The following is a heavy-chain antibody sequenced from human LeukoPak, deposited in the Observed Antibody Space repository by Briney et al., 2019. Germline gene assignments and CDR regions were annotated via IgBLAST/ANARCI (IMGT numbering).Heavy chain of an antibody. Sequence: GGSLRLSCAASGFIFSSSWMSWVRQAPGRGLEWVANIKRDGSGEYYVDSVKGRFTISRDNAKNSLYLQMNSLRAEDTAIYYCASLLGDKTIFDYWGQGTLVTVSS. V-gene: IGHV3-7*01. J-gene: IGHJ4*02. CDR3: ASLLGDKTIFDY. CDR2: IKRDGSGE. D-gene: IGHD1-26*01. CDR1: GFIFSSSW.